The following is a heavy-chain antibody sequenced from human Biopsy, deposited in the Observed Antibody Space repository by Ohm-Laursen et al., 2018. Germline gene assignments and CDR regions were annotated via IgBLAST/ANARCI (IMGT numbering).Heavy chain of an antibody. D-gene: IGHD3-22*01. J-gene: IGHJ4*02. V-gene: IGHV3-30*18. CDR2: ISNDGDIK. Sequence: SLRLSCAAPGFTFSSYGMHWARQAPGKGLGWGSLISNDGDIKYSADSMEGRFTISRDNSRNTLFLQMNSLKAEDTAVYYCAKDRFPYTSGYSSVFEYWGQGTLVTVSS. CDR1: GFTFSSYG. CDR3: AKDRFPYTSGYSSVFEY.